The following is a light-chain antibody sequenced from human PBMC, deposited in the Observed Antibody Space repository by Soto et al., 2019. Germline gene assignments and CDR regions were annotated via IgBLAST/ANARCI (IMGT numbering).Light chain of an antibody. CDR3: LQESNYPLT. CDR1: QGVRDD. CDR2: SAS. Sequence: IQMTQSPSSLSASVGDRVTITCRASQGVRDDVGWYQQKPGKAPKLLIYSASILQSVVPGRFSGSGSGTDFNPTISGLQPEDVATYYCLQESNYPLTFSGGTKMEIK. V-gene: IGKV1-6*01. J-gene: IGKJ4*01.